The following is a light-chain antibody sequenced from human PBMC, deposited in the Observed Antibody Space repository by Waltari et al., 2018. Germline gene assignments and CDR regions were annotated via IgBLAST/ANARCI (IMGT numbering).Light chain of an antibody. V-gene: IGKV3-11*01. CDR2: DAS. Sequence: EIVLTQSPATLSLSPGERATLSCRASQSVSSYLAWYQQKPGQAPRLLIHDASNRATGIPARFSSSGSWTDFTLTISSLEPEDFAVYYCQQRSNWPLTFGGGTKVEIK. J-gene: IGKJ4*01. CDR3: QQRSNWPLT. CDR1: QSVSSY.